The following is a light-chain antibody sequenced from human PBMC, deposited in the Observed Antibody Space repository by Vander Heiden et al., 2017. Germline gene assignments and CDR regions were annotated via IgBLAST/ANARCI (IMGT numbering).Light chain of an antibody. CDR3: QQSDNSPFS. J-gene: IGKJ3*01. Sequence: EITLTQSPGTLFLSPGERAILSCRASQSISSSYLAWYQQKPGQAPRLVIYDASSRASGIPDRFSGSGSGTDFTLTISRLEPEDFAVYYCQQSDNSPFSFGPGTKVD. CDR2: DAS. CDR1: QSISSSY. V-gene: IGKV3-20*01.